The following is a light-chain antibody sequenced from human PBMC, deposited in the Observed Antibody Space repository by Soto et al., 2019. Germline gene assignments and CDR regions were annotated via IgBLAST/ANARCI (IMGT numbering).Light chain of an antibody. CDR2: EAS. V-gene: IGKV3-11*01. J-gene: IGKJ4*01. CDR1: QRVTSY. CDR3: QQRYNWPLT. Sequence: EFVLTQTPATLSLSPGERATLSCRASQRVTSYSAWYQQKPGQAPKLLIHEASKRGSGIPARFSGSGSGTDFTLTISSLQPEDFAIYYCQQRYNWPLTFGRGTKGDIK.